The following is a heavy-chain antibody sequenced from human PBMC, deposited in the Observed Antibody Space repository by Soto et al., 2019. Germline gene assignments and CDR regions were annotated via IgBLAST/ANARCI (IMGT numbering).Heavy chain of an antibody. J-gene: IGHJ5*02. CDR2: LHSDVST. CDR1: GFTVSSNS. V-gene: IGHV3-53*01. D-gene: IGHD2-15*01. CDR3: ARELGGSWYNWFDP. Sequence: GGALRLSCAVSGFTVSSNSITWVRQAPGQGLEWVSVLHSDVSTYYVDSVKGRFVISRDNSKNTVYLQMNSLRAEDTAIYYCARELGGSWYNWFDPWGQGTLVTVSS.